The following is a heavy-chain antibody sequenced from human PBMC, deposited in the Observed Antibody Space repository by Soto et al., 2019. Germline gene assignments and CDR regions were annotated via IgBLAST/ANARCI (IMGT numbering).Heavy chain of an antibody. CDR2: INHSGST. Sequence: QVQLQQWGAGLLKPSETLSLTCAVYGGSFSGYYWSWIRQPPGKGLEWIGEINHSGSTNYNPSLTSRVTISVDTSKNQFSLKLSSVTAADTAVYYCARGDRPGEIRKRFDYWGQGTLVTVSS. D-gene: IGHD3-10*01. J-gene: IGHJ4*02. V-gene: IGHV4-34*01. CDR3: ARGDRPGEIRKRFDY. CDR1: GGSFSGYY.